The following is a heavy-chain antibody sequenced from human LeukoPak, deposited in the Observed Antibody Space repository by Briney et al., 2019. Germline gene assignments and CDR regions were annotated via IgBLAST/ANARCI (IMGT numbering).Heavy chain of an antibody. Sequence: SVKVSCKASGYTFTSYGISWVRQAPGQGLEWMGGIIPIFGTANYAQKFQGRVTITADKSTSTAYMELSSLRSEDTAVYYCASGGDYYYYYYYMDVWGKGTTVTVSS. J-gene: IGHJ6*03. V-gene: IGHV1-69*06. CDR1: GYTFTSYG. CDR2: IIPIFGTA. CDR3: ASGGDYYYYYYYMDV. D-gene: IGHD3-16*01.